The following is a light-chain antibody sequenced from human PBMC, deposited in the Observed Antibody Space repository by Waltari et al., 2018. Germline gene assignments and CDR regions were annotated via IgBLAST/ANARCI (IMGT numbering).Light chain of an antibody. CDR3: QHHVRLPAT. Sequence: SCGASQSVNTSLAWYQQKPGQAPRLLIYAASTRAAGIPDRFSGSGSGTDFSLTISRLEAEDFAVYYCQHHVRLPATFGQGTKVEIK. V-gene: IGKV3-20*01. J-gene: IGKJ1*01. CDR2: AAS. CDR1: QSVNTS.